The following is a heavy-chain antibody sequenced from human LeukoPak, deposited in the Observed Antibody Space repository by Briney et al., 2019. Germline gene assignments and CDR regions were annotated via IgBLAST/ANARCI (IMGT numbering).Heavy chain of an antibody. J-gene: IGHJ5*02. D-gene: IGHD4-17*01. CDR2: IYYTGNT. CDR1: GDSITGYY. Sequence: SETLSLTCSVSGDSITGYYWGWIRQPPGKGLEWIGNIYYTGNTYYNSSLKSRVTISLDTSKNQFSLKLTSVTAADTAVYYCARAGDYGDYVGWFDPWGQGTLVTVSS. V-gene: IGHV4-39*07. CDR3: ARAGDYGDYVGWFDP.